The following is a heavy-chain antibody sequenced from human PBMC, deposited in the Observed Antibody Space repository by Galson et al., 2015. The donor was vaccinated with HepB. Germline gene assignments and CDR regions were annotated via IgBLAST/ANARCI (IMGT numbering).Heavy chain of an antibody. V-gene: IGHV3-7*01. J-gene: IGHJ4*02. CDR3: ATLSTYCSSSGSCYDFDY. Sequence: SLRLSCAASGFTFRNYWMSWVRQAPGKGLEWVANINRDGSDKYYVDSVKGRFTISRDNAKNSLYLQMNNLRAEDTAVYYCATLSTYCSSSGSCYDFDYWGQGTLVTVSS. CDR2: INRDGSDK. D-gene: IGHD2-2*01. CDR1: GFTFRNYW.